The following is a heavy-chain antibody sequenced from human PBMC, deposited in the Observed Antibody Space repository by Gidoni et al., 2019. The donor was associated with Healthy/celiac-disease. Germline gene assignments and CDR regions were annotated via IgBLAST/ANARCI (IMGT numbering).Heavy chain of an antibody. D-gene: IGHD2-2*01. Sequence: EVQLVESGGGLVKPGVSLRLSWAASGFTFSHAWLRWVRQAPGKGLEWVGRIKSKTDGGTTDYAAPVKGRFTISRDDSKNTLYLQMNSLKTEDTAVYYCTTDQGIEYQLLDGYFDYWGQGTLVTVSS. V-gene: IGHV3-15*01. J-gene: IGHJ4*02. CDR1: GFTFSHAW. CDR2: IKSKTDGGTT. CDR3: TTDQGIEYQLLDGYFDY.